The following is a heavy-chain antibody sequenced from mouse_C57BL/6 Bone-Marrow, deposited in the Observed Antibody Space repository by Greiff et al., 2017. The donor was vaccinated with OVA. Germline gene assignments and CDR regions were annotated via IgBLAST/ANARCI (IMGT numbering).Heavy chain of an antibody. D-gene: IGHD2-14*01. Sequence: EVKLVESGGGLVQPGGSLKLSCAASGFTFSDYYMYWVRQTPEKRLEWVAYISNGGGSTYYPDTVKGRFTISRDNAKNTLYLQMSRLKSEDTAMYYCARQGIYYAMDYWGQGTSVTVSS. CDR2: ISNGGGST. J-gene: IGHJ4*01. V-gene: IGHV5-12*01. CDR3: ARQGIYYAMDY. CDR1: GFTFSDYY.